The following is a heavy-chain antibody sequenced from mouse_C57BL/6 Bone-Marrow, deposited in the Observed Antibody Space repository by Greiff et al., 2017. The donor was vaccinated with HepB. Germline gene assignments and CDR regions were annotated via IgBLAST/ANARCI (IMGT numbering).Heavy chain of an antibody. CDR2: IYPGDGDT. Sequence: QVQLKQSGPELVKPGASVKISCKASGYAFSSSWMNWVKQRPGKGLEWIGRIYPGDGDTNYNGKFKGKATLTADKSSSTAYMQLSSLTSEDSAVYFCARDGNGYGLDYWGQGTTLTVSS. CDR1: GYAFSSSW. V-gene: IGHV1-82*01. D-gene: IGHD2-2*01. J-gene: IGHJ2*01. CDR3: ARDGNGYGLDY.